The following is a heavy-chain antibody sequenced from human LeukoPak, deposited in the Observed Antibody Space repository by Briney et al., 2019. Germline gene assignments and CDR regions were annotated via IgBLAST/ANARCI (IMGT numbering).Heavy chain of an antibody. CDR3: SRGGYGDYNNWFDP. J-gene: IGHJ5*02. CDR1: GFTFSSFA. Sequence: GGSLRLSCAASGFTFSSFAMHWVRQAPGKGLGWVADIWYNGSNKYYAESVKGRFTISRDNSKNTLYLQMSSLRAEDTAVYYCSRGGYGDYNNWFDPWGQGTLVIVSS. V-gene: IGHV3-33*01. D-gene: IGHD4-17*01. CDR2: IWYNGSNK.